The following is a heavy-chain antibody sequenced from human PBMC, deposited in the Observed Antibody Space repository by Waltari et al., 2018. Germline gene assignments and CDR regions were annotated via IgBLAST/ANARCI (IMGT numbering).Heavy chain of an antibody. CDR3: ARFLPDRGYNYGYNY. Sequence: QVQLQESGPGLVKPSEILSLTCTVSGGSISSYYWSWIRQPPGKGLEWIGYIYYSGSTNYNPSLKSRVTISVDTSKNQFSLKLSSVTAADTAVYYCARFLPDRGYNYGYNYWGQGTLVTVSS. D-gene: IGHD5-18*01. CDR1: GGSISSYY. V-gene: IGHV4-59*01. J-gene: IGHJ4*02. CDR2: IYYSGST.